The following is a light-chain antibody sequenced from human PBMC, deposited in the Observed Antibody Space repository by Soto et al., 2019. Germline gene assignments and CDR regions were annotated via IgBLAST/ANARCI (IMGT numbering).Light chain of an antibody. CDR1: QSINNY. CDR3: QHYHSVPWT. Sequence: DIQMTQSPSSLSASVGDRVTITCRASQSINNYVNWYQQRPGEAPKVLIYTASNLQSGVPSRFSGSGSGTDFTLTISRLQHEDFATYNCQHYHSVPWTFGQGAKVEIK. CDR2: TAS. V-gene: IGKV1-39*01. J-gene: IGKJ1*01.